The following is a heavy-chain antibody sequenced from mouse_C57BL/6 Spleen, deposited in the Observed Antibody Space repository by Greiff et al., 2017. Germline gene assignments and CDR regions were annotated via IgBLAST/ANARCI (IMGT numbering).Heavy chain of an antibody. D-gene: IGHD1-1*01. Sequence: LMESGAELVRPGASVTLSCKASGYTFTDYDMHWVKQTPVHGLEWIGAIDPETGGTAYNQKFKGKAILTADKSSSTAYMGLRSLTSEDSAVYYCTRSRITTVVSYFDYWCQGTTLTVSS. CDR1: GYTFTDYD. V-gene: IGHV1-15*01. CDR2: IDPETGGT. J-gene: IGHJ2*01. CDR3: TRSRITTVVSYFDY.